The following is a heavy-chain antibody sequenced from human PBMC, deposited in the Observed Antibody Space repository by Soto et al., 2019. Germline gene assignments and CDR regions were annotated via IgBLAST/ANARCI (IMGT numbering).Heavy chain of an antibody. CDR1: GFTFSSYG. Sequence: QVQLVESGGGVVQPGRSLRLSCAASGFTFSSYGMHWVRQAPGKGLEWVAVIWYDGSNKYYADSVKGRFTISRDNSKNTLYLQMNSLRAEDTAVYYCAREVEWIAVAALDYWGQGTLVTVSS. V-gene: IGHV3-33*01. D-gene: IGHD6-19*01. CDR3: AREVEWIAVAALDY. CDR2: IWYDGSNK. J-gene: IGHJ4*02.